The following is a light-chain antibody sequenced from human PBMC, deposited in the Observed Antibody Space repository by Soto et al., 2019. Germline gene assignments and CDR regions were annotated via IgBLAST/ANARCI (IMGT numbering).Light chain of an antibody. CDR3: QQYDNLPPSA. V-gene: IGKV3-15*01. CDR1: QSVSSN. Sequence: EIVMKQYPATLSVSPGERATLSCRASQSVSSNLAWYQQRPGQAPRLLIYAASTRATGIPARFSGSGSGTECTLAISGLQSEDFAMYYDQQYDNLPPSACGQGTRLEIK. J-gene: IGKJ5*01. CDR2: AAS.